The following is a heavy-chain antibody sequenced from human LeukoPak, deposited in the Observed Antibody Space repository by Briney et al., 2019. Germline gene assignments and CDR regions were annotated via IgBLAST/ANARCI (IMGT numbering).Heavy chain of an antibody. V-gene: IGHV4-34*01. J-gene: IGHJ4*02. Sequence: LETLSLNCAVYGGAFRGYYWSWIRQPPGKGLEWIGEINHSGSTNYNPSLKSRVTISVDTSKNQFSLKLSSVTAADTAVYYCARALWLGPFDYWGQGTLVTVSS. D-gene: IGHD6-19*01. CDR2: INHSGST. CDR1: GGAFRGYY. CDR3: ARALWLGPFDY.